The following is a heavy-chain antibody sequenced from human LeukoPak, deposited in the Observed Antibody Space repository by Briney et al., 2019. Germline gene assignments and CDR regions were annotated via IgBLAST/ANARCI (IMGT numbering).Heavy chain of an antibody. CDR3: ARDRGKGYCSSTSCPRGMDV. Sequence: ASVKVSCKASGYTFTSYAMHWVRQAPGQRLEWMGWINACNGNTKYSQKFQGRVTITRDTSASTAYMELSSLRSEDTAVYYCARDRGKGYCSSTSCPRGMDVWGQGTTVTVSS. V-gene: IGHV1-3*01. D-gene: IGHD2-2*01. J-gene: IGHJ6*02. CDR2: INACNGNT. CDR1: GYTFTSYA.